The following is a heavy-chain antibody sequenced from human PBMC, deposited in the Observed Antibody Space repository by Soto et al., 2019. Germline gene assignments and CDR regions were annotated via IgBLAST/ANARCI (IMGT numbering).Heavy chain of an antibody. CDR3: AVYASGPFDY. CDR2: IHSGGST. CDR1: GFTVSDS. Sequence: EVQLVETGGGLIQPGGSLKLSCSVAGFTVSDSMSWVRQAPGKGLECISFIHSGGSTHYTDSVRGRFTISRDNSKNTLYLQMARLRVDDTAVYFCAVYASGPFDYWGQGTLVTVSS. V-gene: IGHV3-53*02. D-gene: IGHD6-19*01. J-gene: IGHJ4*02.